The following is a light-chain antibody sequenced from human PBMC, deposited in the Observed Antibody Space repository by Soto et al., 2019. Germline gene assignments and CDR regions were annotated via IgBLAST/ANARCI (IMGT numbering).Light chain of an antibody. J-gene: IGKJ5*01. CDR1: HGISSY. CDR3: QQYYSYPPIT. CDR2: AAS. Sequence: AIRMTQSPSSFSASTGDRVTITCRASHGISSYLAWYQQKPGKAPKLLIYAASTLQSGVPSRFSGSGSGTDFTLTISCLQSADFATYYCQQYYSYPPITFGQGTRLEIK. V-gene: IGKV1-8*01.